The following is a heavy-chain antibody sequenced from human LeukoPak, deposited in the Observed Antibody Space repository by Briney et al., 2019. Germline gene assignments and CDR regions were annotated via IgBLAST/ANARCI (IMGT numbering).Heavy chain of an antibody. CDR3: ARVDAFDL. CDR1: GFSFSSYA. J-gene: IGHJ3*01. CDR2: ISSSSSYI. Sequence: PGGSLRLSCAASGFSFSSYAMIWVRQAPGKGLEWVSYISSSSSYIYYADSVKGRFTISRDNAKNSLYLQMNSLRAEDTAVYYCARVDAFDLWGQGTMVTVSS. V-gene: IGHV3-21*01.